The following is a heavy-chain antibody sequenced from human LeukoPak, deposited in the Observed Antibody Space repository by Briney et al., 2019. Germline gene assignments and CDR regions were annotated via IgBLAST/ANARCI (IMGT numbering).Heavy chain of an antibody. D-gene: IGHD3-10*01. V-gene: IGHV1-69*06. CDR1: GGTFSSYA. J-gene: IGHJ6*04. CDR2: IIPILGTA. CDR3: ARGRWYYYGSGSYTPVKNYYYGMDV. Sequence: SVKVSCMASGGTFSSYAISWVRQAPGQGLEWMGGIIPILGTANYAQKFQGRVTITADKSTSTASMELSSLRSEDTAVYYCARGRWYYYGSGSYTPVKNYYYGMDVWGKGTTVTVSS.